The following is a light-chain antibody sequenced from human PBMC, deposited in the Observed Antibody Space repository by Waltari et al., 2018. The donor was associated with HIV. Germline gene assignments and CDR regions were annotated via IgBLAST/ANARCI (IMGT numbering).Light chain of an antibody. J-gene: IGLJ3*02. V-gene: IGLV2-11*01. Sequence: QSALTQPRSVSGSPGQSVTISCTGTSSDVGNYDHVSWYQQHQGRAPKLLNYDVTKRPSGVPDGFSGSQSSSTASLTISGVQAEDEADYYCCSLAGSYTWVFGGGTKLTVL. CDR1: SSDVGNYDH. CDR3: CSLAGSYTWV. CDR2: DVT.